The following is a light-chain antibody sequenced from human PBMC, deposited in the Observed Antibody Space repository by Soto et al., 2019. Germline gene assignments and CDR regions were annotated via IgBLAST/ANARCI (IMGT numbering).Light chain of an antibody. V-gene: IGKV3-11*01. Sequence: EIVLTQSPATLSLSPGERATLSCRASQSVSSYLAWYQQKPGQAPRLLIYDASIRATSIPARFSGSGSGTDFTLTISSLEPEDFAVYYCQQRSNWPGTFGQGTKRESK. CDR1: QSVSSY. CDR2: DAS. CDR3: QQRSNWPGT. J-gene: IGKJ2*01.